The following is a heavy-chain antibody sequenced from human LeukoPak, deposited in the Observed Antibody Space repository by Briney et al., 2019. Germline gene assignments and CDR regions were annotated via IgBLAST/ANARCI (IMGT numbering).Heavy chain of an antibody. Sequence: SETLSFTCTVSCDSIRSYYWSWIRQPPGKGLEWIGYIYYSETANYNPSLKSRVTISVDTSKNQFSLKLTSVTAADTAVYYCARVYYSSSYDYWYFDLWGRGTLVTVSS. D-gene: IGHD6-13*01. V-gene: IGHV4-59*01. CDR3: ARVYYSSSYDYWYFDL. CDR1: CDSIRSYY. J-gene: IGHJ2*01. CDR2: IYYSETA.